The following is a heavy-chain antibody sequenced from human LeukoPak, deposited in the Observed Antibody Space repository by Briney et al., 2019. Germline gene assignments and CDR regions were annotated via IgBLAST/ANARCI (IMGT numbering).Heavy chain of an antibody. CDR1: GGSISSTGYY. J-gene: IGHJ6*03. Sequence: SQTLSLTCTVSGGSISSTGYYWTWIRQPAGKGLEWIGHIDNSGSTICNPSLKSRVTISVDTSKNQFSLNLTSVTAADTAVYYCARDCDFCDLLFYMNVWGKGTTVTVSS. D-gene: IGHD3-3*01. V-gene: IGHV4-61*09. CDR3: ARDCDFCDLLFYMNV. CDR2: IDNSGST.